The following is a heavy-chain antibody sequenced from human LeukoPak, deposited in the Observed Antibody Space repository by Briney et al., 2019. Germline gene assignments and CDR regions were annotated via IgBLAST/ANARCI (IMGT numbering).Heavy chain of an antibody. D-gene: IGHD3-22*01. J-gene: IGHJ4*02. V-gene: IGHV4-34*01. CDR3: ARQLKHLYYYDSSGYYFDY. CDR2: INHSGST. CDR1: GGSFSGYY. Sequence: PSETLSLTCAVYGGSFSGYYWSWIRQPPGKGLEWIGEINHSGSTNYNPSLKCRVTISVDTSKNQFSLKLSSVTAADTAVYYCARQLKHLYYYDSSGYYFDYWGQGTLVTVSS.